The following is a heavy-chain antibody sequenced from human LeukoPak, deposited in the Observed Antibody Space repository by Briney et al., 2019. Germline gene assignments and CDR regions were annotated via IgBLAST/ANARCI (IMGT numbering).Heavy chain of an antibody. Sequence: GGSLRLSCAASGLTVSSSYMSWVCQAPGKGLEWVSIIYNDGSTYYADSMKGRFTISRDNSKNTLYLQVNSLRAEDTAMYYCARNLLFAYDIWGQGTMVTVSS. J-gene: IGHJ3*02. CDR1: GLTVSSSY. CDR2: IYNDGST. V-gene: IGHV3-53*01. CDR3: ARNLLFAYDI.